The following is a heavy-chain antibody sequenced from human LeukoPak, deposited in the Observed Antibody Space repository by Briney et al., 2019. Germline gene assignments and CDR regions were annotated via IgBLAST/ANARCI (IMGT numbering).Heavy chain of an antibody. CDR1: GYSFTSHY. J-gene: IGHJ5*02. V-gene: IGHV1-46*01. CDR2: LKPRGTAT. D-gene: IGHD3-16*01. CDR3: ARDTSEGDYAWWFVP. Sequence: ASVKVSCKASGYSFTSHYMHWVRQAPGQGLEWMGLLKPRGTATRYAESFQGRLTLTRDLSTSTDYMELSSLRSDDTAVYFCARDTSEGDYAWWFVPWGQGTLVTVAS.